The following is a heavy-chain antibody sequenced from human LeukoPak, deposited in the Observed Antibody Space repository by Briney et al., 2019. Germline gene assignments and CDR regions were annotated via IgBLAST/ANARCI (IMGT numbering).Heavy chain of an antibody. CDR2: IYHSGST. Sequence: SETLSLTCTVSGGSISNYYWIWIRQPPGKGLEWIGYIYHSGSTNYNPSLKSRVTISVDTSKNQFSLELSSVTAADTAVYYCARGREYYDSTGYFMWGQGTMVTVSS. CDR1: GGSISNYY. CDR3: ARGREYYDSTGYFM. J-gene: IGHJ3*01. V-gene: IGHV4-59*01. D-gene: IGHD3-22*01.